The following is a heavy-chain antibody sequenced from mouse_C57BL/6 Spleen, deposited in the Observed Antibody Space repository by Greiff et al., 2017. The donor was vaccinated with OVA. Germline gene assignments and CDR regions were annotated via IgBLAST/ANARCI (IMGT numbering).Heavy chain of an antibody. V-gene: IGHV1-82*01. CDR2: IYPGDGDT. CDR3: ARDGSSLYYAMDY. Sequence: ESGPELVKPGASVKISCKASGYAFSSSWMNWVKQRPGKGLEWIGRIYPGDGDTNYNGKFKGKATLTADKSSSTAYMQLSSLTSEDSAVYFCARDGSSLYYAMDYWGQGTSVTVSS. J-gene: IGHJ4*01. D-gene: IGHD1-1*01. CDR1: GYAFSSSW.